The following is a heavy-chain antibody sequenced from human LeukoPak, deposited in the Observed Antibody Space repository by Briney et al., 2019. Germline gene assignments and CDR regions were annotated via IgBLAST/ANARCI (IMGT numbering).Heavy chain of an antibody. CDR3: ARDPYSGGYSSYYYYYMDV. CDR1: GFTFSNYW. Sequence: GGSLRLSCTASGFTFSNYWMTWVRQAPGKGLEWVANIKQDGSQKYYVDSVKGRFTISRDNAKNSLYLQMNSLRAEDTAVYYCARDPYSGGYSSYYYYYMDVWGKGTTVTVSS. J-gene: IGHJ6*03. V-gene: IGHV3-7*01. CDR2: IKQDGSQK. D-gene: IGHD1-26*01.